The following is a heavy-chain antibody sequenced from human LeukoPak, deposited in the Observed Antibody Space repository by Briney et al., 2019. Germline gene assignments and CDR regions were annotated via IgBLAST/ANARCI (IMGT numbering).Heavy chain of an antibody. J-gene: IGHJ5*02. CDR1: GFTFSSYS. Sequence: KPGGSLRLSCAASGFTFSSYSMSWVRQAPGKGLEWVSSISSSSSYIYYADSVKGRFTISRVNAKNSLYLQMNSLRAEDTAVYYCARDQGGVVVPAAITLNWFDPWGQGTLVTVSS. D-gene: IGHD2-2*01. CDR3: ARDQGGVVVPAAITLNWFDP. CDR2: ISSSSSYI. V-gene: IGHV3-21*01.